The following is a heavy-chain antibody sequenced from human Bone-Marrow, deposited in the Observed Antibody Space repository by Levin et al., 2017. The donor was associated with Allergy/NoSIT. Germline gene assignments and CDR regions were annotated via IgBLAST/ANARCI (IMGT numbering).Heavy chain of an antibody. D-gene: IGHD1-1*01. J-gene: IGHJ4*02. CDR1: GFTFSSYW. CDR3: ARDGDNYNFDW. Sequence: GESLKISCEGSGFTFSSYWMHWVRQVPGKGLVWVSRIYRDGSSTSYADSVKGRFTVSRDNAKNTLYLHMNSLRAEDTAVYYCARDGDNYNFDWWGQGTLVTVSS. V-gene: IGHV3-74*01. CDR2: IYRDGSST.